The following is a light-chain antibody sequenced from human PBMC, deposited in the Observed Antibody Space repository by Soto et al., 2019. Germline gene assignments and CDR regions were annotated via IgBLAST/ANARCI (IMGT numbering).Light chain of an antibody. CDR3: QQYNSDSLVT. J-gene: IGKJ2*01. V-gene: IGKV1-5*03. Sequence: DIQMTQSPSTLSASVGDRVTITCRASQSISSWLAWYQQKPGKAPKLLIYKASSLESGVPSRFSGSGSGTEFTLTISSLQPDDFATYYCQQYNSDSLVTFGQGTKLEIK. CDR2: KAS. CDR1: QSISSW.